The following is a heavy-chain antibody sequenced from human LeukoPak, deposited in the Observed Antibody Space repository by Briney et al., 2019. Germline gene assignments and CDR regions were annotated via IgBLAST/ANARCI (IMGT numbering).Heavy chain of an antibody. CDR1: GFTFSSYA. CDR3: AKDLVLTGDCTWFDP. J-gene: IGHJ5*02. CDR2: ISSSGGST. D-gene: IGHD3-9*01. V-gene: IGHV3-23*01. Sequence: GGSLRLSCAASGFTFSSYAMTWVRQAPGKGLEWVSAISSSGGSTYYADSVKGRFTISRDNSKNTLYLQMNSLRAEDTAVYYCAKDLVLTGDCTWFDPWGQGTLVTVAS.